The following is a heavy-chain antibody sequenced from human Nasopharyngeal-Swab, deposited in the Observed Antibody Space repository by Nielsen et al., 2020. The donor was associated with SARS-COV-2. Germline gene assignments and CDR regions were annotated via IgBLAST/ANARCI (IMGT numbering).Heavy chain of an antibody. Sequence: ASVKVSCKASGYTFTSYGISWVRQAPGQGLEWMGWISAYNGNTNYAQKLQGRGTMTTDTSTSTAYMELRSLRSDDTAVYYCALAILSSSWYGAGDYWGQGTLVTVSS. D-gene: IGHD6-13*01. CDR1: GYTFTSYG. V-gene: IGHV1-18*01. CDR2: ISAYNGNT. CDR3: ALAILSSSWYGAGDY. J-gene: IGHJ4*02.